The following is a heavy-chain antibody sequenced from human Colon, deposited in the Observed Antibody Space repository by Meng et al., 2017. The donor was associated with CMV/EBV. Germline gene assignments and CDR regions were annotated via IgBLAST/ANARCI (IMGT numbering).Heavy chain of an antibody. V-gene: IGHV1-2*02. Sequence: ASVKVSCKSSGYTFIGYYMHWVRQAPGQGLEWMGWINPRSGDTNFTQKFQGRVTMTRDTSISTAYMELTGLTFDDTAMYFCAKAEHSGSFIFALDLWGQGTMVTVSS. CDR3: AKAEHSGSFIFALDL. D-gene: IGHD1-26*01. CDR2: INPRSGDT. J-gene: IGHJ3*01. CDR1: GYTFIGYY.